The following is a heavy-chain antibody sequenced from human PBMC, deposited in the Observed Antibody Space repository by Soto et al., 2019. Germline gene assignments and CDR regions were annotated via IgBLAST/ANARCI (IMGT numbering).Heavy chain of an antibody. J-gene: IGHJ4*02. V-gene: IGHV4-30-2*01. D-gene: IGHD2-21*01. CDR2: IYHSGST. CDR3: AGPVWPDLSRALDY. CDR1: GGSISSGGYS. Sequence: SETLSLTCAVSGGSISSGGYSWSWIRQPPGKGLEWIGYIYHSGSTYYNPSLKSRVTISVDRSKNQFSLKLSSVTAADTAVYYCAGPVWPDLSRALDYWGQGTLVTVSS.